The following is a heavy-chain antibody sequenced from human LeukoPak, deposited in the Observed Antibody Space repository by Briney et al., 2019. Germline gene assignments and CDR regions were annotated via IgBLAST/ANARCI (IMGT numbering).Heavy chain of an antibody. V-gene: IGHV4-59*01. Sequence: SETLPLNCTVSGVSISSYYWSWIRQPPGKGREWIVYIHYSESTNDQPSLKSRATISVDMSKNQFFLQLSSVTAAATADYCWAKVTESSGSGRRHNYYYYYMDVWGKGTTVTISS. CDR1: GVSISSYY. D-gene: IGHD3-10*01. CDR2: IHYSEST. CDR3: AKVTESSGSGRRHNYYYYYMDV. J-gene: IGHJ6*03.